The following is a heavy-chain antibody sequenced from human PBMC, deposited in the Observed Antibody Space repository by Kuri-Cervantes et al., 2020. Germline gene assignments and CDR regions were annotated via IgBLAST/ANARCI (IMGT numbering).Heavy chain of an antibody. J-gene: IGHJ6*02. CDR2: ISYDGSNK. Sequence: GESLKISCAASGFTFSSYGMHWVRQASGKGLEWVAVISYDGSNKYYADSVKGRFTISRDSSKNTLYLQMNSLRAEDTAVYYCAKDREYYDSSVLGVWGQGTTVTVSS. D-gene: IGHD3-22*01. CDR3: AKDREYYDSSVLGV. CDR1: GFTFSSYG. V-gene: IGHV3-30*18.